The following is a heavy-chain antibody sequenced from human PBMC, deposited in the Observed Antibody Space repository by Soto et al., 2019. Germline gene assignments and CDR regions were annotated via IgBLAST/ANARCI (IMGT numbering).Heavy chain of an antibody. V-gene: IGHV1-2*04. J-gene: IGHJ4*02. CDR3: AREGGKRRYRLFY. CDR1: GYTFTGYY. Sequence: ASVKVSCKASGYTFTGYYMHWVRQAPGQGLEWMGWINPNSGGTNYAQKFQGWITMTRDTSISTAYMEPSRLRSDGTAVYSCAREGGKRRYRLFYWGQGTLVTVSS. CDR2: INPNSGGT. D-gene: IGHD3-16*01.